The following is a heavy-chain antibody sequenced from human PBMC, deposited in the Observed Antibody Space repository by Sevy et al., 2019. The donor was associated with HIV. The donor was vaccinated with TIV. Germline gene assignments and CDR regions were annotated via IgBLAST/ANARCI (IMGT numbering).Heavy chain of an antibody. CDR1: GGSISSDYW. D-gene: IGHD3-22*01. CDR2: SYHSGST. Sequence: SETLSLTCGVSGGSISSDYWWSWVRQPPGKGLEWIGESYHSGSTNYNPSLKSRVSISVDKSKNHFSLKLTSVTAADTAVYFCAGLQGEYSDSHAFSAYYFDQWGQGTLVTVSS. CDR3: AGLQGEYSDSHAFSAYYFDQ. J-gene: IGHJ4*02. V-gene: IGHV4-4*02.